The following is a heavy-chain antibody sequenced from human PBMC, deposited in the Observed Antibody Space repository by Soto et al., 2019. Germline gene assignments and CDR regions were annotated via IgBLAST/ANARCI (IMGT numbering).Heavy chain of an antibody. D-gene: IGHD1-26*01. CDR3: ARLHSESYPYLDF. CDR2: IYSGGST. V-gene: IGHV3-53*01. CDR1: GFTVSSIY. Sequence: GGSLSLSSASSGFTVSSIYVTLVRPAPGKGLEWVSVIYSGGSTYYADSVKGRLTISRDNSKTMLYLQMNSLRAEDTALYYCARLHSESYPYLDFRGPGTLVTVSS. J-gene: IGHJ4*02.